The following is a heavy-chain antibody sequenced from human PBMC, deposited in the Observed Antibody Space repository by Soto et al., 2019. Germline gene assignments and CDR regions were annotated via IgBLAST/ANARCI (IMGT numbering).Heavy chain of an antibody. CDR3: ARDGYNYEPDY. D-gene: IGHD5-12*01. Sequence: SVQVSCKASGGTFSSYPLSWVRQAPGQGLEWMGGIIPTFGTANYAQKFQGRLTITADESTSTAYMELSSLRSDDTAVYYCARDGYNYEPDYWGQGTLVTVSS. V-gene: IGHV1-69*13. CDR2: IIPTFGTA. CDR1: GGTFSSYP. J-gene: IGHJ4*02.